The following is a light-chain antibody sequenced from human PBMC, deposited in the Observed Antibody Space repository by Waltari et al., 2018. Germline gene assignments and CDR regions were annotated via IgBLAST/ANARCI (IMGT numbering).Light chain of an antibody. J-gene: IGKJ5*01. CDR2: DAS. CDR1: QSVSNY. Sequence: EVVLTQSPATLSLSPGERATLSCRASQSVSNYLAWYQQKPGQAPRLLIDDASNRATGIPARVSGSGSGTDFALSISSLEPEDSAVYFCQQRSRLITFGQGTRLEIK. V-gene: IGKV3-11*01. CDR3: QQRSRLIT.